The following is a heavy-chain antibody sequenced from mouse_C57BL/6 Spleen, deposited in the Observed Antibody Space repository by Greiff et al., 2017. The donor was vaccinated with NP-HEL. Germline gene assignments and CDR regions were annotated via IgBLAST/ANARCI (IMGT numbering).Heavy chain of an antibody. Sequence: VQLQESGAELARPGASVKLSCKASGYTFTSYGISWVKQRTGQGLEWIGEIYPRSGNTYYNEKFKGKATLTADKSSSTAYMELRSLTSEDSAVYFCAEGVYGNYLDYWGQGTTLTVSS. CDR2: IYPRSGNT. D-gene: IGHD2-1*01. CDR1: GYTFTSYG. J-gene: IGHJ2*01. V-gene: IGHV1-81*01. CDR3: AEGVYGNYLDY.